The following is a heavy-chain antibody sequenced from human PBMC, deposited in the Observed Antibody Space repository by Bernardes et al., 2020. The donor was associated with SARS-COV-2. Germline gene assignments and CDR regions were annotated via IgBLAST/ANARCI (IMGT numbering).Heavy chain of an antibody. CDR3: ARGLAAATDLDF. D-gene: IGHD6-13*01. J-gene: IGHJ4*02. V-gene: IGHV3-21*01. Sequence: GGSLRLSCAASGFPPSGSRMGWVRPAPGEGGGWGATLEPTSTYMYYADSVKGRFTISRDNAKNSLDLQMNRLRAEDTAVYYCARGLAAATDLDFWGQGTLVTVSS. CDR1: GFPPSGSR. CDR2: LEPTSTYM.